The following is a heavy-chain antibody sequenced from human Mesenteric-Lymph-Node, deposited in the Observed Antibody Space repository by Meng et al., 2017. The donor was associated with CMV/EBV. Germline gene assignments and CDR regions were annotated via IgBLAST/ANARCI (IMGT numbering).Heavy chain of an antibody. J-gene: IGHJ4*02. CDR2: INHSGST. CDR3: ARGPGGSYPY. Sequence: LHLTCAVYGGSFSGYYWSWIRPPPGKGLEWIGEINHSGSTNYNPSLKSRVTISVDTSKNQFSLKLSSVTAADTAVYYCARGPGGSYPYWGQGTLVTVSS. V-gene: IGHV4-34*01. CDR1: GGSFSGYY. D-gene: IGHD1-26*01.